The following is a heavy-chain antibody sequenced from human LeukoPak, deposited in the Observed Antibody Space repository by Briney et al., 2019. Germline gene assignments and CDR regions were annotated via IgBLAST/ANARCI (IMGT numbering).Heavy chain of an antibody. Sequence: GGSLRLSCAASGLTFSSYGMHWVRQAPGKGLEWVAVIWCDGSNKYYADSVKGRFTISRDNSKNTLYLQMNSLRAEDTAVYYCARGPTYYYDSSGWGFDYWGQGTLVTVSS. J-gene: IGHJ4*02. CDR2: IWCDGSNK. CDR3: ARGPTYYYDSSGWGFDY. CDR1: GLTFSSYG. V-gene: IGHV3-33*08. D-gene: IGHD3-22*01.